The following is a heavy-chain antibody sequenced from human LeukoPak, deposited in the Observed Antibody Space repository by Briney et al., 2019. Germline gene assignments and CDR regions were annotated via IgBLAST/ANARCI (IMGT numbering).Heavy chain of an antibody. Sequence: GGSLRLSCAASGFIFSNYGMHWVRQAPGKGLEWVAFIRNDGSSEYYADPVKGRFTISRDNSKNTLYPQMHSLRAEDTAVYYCAKAAYDSSGYYNYYYYMDVWGKGTTVTVSS. CDR2: IRNDGSSE. J-gene: IGHJ6*03. CDR3: AKAAYDSSGYYNYYYYMDV. CDR1: GFIFSNYG. V-gene: IGHV3-30*02. D-gene: IGHD3-22*01.